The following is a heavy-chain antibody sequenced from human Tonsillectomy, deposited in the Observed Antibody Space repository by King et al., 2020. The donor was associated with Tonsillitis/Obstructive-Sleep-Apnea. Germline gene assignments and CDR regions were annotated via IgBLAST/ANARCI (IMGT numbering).Heavy chain of an antibody. D-gene: IGHD4-11*01. Sequence: QLPESGPGLVKPSETLSLTCTVSGGSISSYYWSWIRQPPGKGLEWIGYIYYSGSTNYNPSLKSRVTISVDPSKNQFSLKLSSVTAADTAVYYCARAHMTPVVWFDPWGQGTLVTVSS. V-gene: IGHV4-59*01. J-gene: IGHJ5*02. CDR1: GGSISSYY. CDR2: IYYSGST. CDR3: ARAHMTPVVWFDP.